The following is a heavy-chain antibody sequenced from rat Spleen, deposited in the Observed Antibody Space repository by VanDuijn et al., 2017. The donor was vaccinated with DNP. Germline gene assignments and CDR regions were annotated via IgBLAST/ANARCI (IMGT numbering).Heavy chain of an antibody. CDR2: ITYEGSST. J-gene: IGHJ3*01. Sequence: EVQLVESGGGLVQPGRSLKLSCAAAGFTFSDHDMAWVRQAPAKGLEWVASITYEGSSTYYGDSVKGRFTMSRDNANSTLYLQMSSLRSEDTATYYCARHGLYYGSNWFAYWGQGTLVTVSS. CDR3: ARHGLYYGSNWFAY. D-gene: IGHD1-6*01. V-gene: IGHV5-22*01. CDR1: GFTFSDHD.